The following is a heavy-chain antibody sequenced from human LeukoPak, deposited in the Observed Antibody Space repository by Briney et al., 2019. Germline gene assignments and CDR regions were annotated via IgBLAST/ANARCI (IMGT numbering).Heavy chain of an antibody. CDR2: IYYSGST. CDR3: ARATGTSIAARLGPKFDY. D-gene: IGHD6-6*01. J-gene: IGHJ4*02. V-gene: IGHV4-31*11. Sequence: SQTLSLTCAVSGGSISSGGYSWSWIRQPPGTGLEWIGYIYYSGSTYYNPSLKSRVTISVDTSKNQFSLKLSSVTAADTAVYYCARATGTSIAARLGPKFDYWGQGTLVTVSS. CDR1: GGSISSGGYS.